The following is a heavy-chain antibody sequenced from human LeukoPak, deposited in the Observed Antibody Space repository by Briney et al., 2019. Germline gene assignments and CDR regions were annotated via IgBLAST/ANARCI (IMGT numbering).Heavy chain of an antibody. CDR2: IYHSGST. J-gene: IGHJ6*03. Sequence: SETLSLTCAVSGGSISSSNWWSWVRQPPGKGLEWIGEIYHSGSTNYNPSLKSRVTVSIDTSKNQFSLKLSSVTAADTAVYYCARARNSGRHYYNYYMDVWGKGTTVTVSS. D-gene: IGHD1-26*01. CDR1: GGSISSSNW. V-gene: IGHV4-4*02. CDR3: ARARNSGRHYYNYYMDV.